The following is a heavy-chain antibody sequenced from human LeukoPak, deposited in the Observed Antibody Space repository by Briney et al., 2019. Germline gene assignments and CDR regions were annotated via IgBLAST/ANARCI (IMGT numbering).Heavy chain of an antibody. CDR2: ISASVDDT. CDR3: AKGGISTTGLEY. D-gene: IGHD6-13*01. CDR1: GFTFSNYA. Sequence: GGSLRLSCAASGFTFSNYAMTWVRQAPGEGLEWVSSISASVDDTYYAESVRGRFTISRDNSMNTVYLLLNSLKADDTAAYHCAKGGISTTGLEYWGQGTLVTVSS. V-gene: IGHV3-23*01. J-gene: IGHJ4*02.